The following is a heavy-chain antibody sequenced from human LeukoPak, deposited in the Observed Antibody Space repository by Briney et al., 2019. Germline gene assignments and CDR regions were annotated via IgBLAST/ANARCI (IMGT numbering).Heavy chain of an antibody. J-gene: IGHJ4*02. D-gene: IGHD2-15*01. V-gene: IGHV1-46*01. Sequence: ASVKVSCKASGYTFTGHYIHWVRQAPGQGLEWMGIINPSGGSTSYAQKFQGRVTMTRDMSTSTVYMELSSLRSEDTAVYYCARSLSGGSPFDYWGQGTLVTVSS. CDR1: GYTFTGHY. CDR3: ARSLSGGSPFDY. CDR2: INPSGGST.